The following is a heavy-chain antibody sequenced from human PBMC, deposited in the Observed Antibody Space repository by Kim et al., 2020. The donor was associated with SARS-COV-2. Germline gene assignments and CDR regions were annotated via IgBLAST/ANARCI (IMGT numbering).Heavy chain of an antibody. CDR2: INHSGST. CDR3: AERQRGVEMATITAFDY. Sequence: SETLSLTCAVYGGSFSGYYWSWIRQPPGKGLEWIGEINHSGSTNYNPSLKSRVTISVDTSKNQFSLKLSSVTAADTAVYYCAERQRGVEMATITAFDYWG. V-gene: IGHV4-34*01. J-gene: IGHJ4*01. CDR1: GGSFSGYY. D-gene: IGHD5-12*01.